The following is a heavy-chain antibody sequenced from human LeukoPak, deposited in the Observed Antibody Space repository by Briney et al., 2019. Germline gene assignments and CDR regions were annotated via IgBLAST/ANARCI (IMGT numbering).Heavy chain of an antibody. CDR2: IYTSGST. J-gene: IGHJ3*02. CDR3: AREGYDFWSGYPGSAFDI. Sequence: SQTLSLTCTVSGGSISSGSYYWSWIRRPAGKGLEWIGRIYTSGSTNYNPSLKSRVTISVDTSKNQFSLKLSSVTAADTAVYYCAREGYDFWSGYPGSAFDIWGQGTMVTVSS. D-gene: IGHD3-3*01. V-gene: IGHV4-61*02. CDR1: GGSISSGSYY.